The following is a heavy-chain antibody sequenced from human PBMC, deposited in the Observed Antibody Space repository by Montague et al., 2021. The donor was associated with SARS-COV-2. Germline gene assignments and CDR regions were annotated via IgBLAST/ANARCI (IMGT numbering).Heavy chain of an antibody. V-gene: IGHV3-66*01. J-gene: IGHJ6*02. Sequence: SRSLSFSASGFPVSSNNMSWVRQAPGKGLEWVSVIYSGGSTQYADSVKGRFTISRDKSNYTLYLQMNSLRAEDTAVYYCAARADYYYGMDVWGQGTSVTVSS. CDR2: IYSGGST. CDR3: AARADYYYGMDV. CDR1: GFPVSSNN.